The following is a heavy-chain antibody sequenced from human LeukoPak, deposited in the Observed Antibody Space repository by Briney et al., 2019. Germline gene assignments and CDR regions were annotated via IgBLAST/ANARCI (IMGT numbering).Heavy chain of an antibody. Sequence: PSETLSLTCTVSGGSISRGDYYWSWIRQPPAKGVEWIGYISYSWSTYYNTSLKSLITISVDTSKNQFSLMLSPVAAADTAVYYWASPTIFGLASDAFDIWGQGTMVTVSS. CDR1: GGSISRGDYY. D-gene: IGHD3-3*01. CDR3: ASPTIFGLASDAFDI. V-gene: IGHV4-30-4*08. J-gene: IGHJ3*02. CDR2: ISYSWST.